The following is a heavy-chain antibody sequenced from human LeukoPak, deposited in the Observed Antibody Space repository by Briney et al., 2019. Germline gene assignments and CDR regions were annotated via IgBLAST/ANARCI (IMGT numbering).Heavy chain of an antibody. V-gene: IGHV4-59*01. D-gene: IGHD2-15*01. Sequence: SETLSLTCTVSGGSISSYYWSWIRQPPGKGLEWIGYIYYSGSTNYNPSLKSRVTISVDTSKNQFSLKLSSVTAADTAVYYCARDRPGGSTLDYWGQGTLVTVSS. CDR1: GGSISSYY. CDR2: IYYSGST. J-gene: IGHJ4*02. CDR3: ARDRPGGSTLDY.